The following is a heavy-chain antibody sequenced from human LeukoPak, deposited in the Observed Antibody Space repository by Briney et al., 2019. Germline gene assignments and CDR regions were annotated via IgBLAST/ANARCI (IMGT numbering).Heavy chain of an antibody. D-gene: IGHD5-12*01. CDR1: GFTFSTYG. CDR2: ISYDGSNK. CDR3: ARGSPYSGYDLRAFDI. J-gene: IGHJ3*02. Sequence: SGGSLRLSCAASGFTFSTYGVHWVRQAPGKGLEWVALISYDGSNKYYADSVKGRFTLSRDNSKNTLYLHMNSLSAEDTAVYYCARGSPYSGYDLRAFDIWGQGTTVTVSS. V-gene: IGHV3-30*03.